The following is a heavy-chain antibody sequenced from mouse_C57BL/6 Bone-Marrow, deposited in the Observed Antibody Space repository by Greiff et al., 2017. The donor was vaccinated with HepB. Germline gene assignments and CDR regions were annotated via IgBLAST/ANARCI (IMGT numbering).Heavy chain of an antibody. CDR3: ARVDLYYFDY. J-gene: IGHJ2*01. Sequence: VQLVESGAELVRPGASVKLSCKASGYTFTDYYINWVKQRPGQGLEWIARIYPGSGNTYYNEKFKGKATLTAEKSSSTAYMQLSSLTSEDSAVYFCARVDLYYFDYWGQGTTLTVSS. CDR2: IYPGSGNT. CDR1: GYTFTDYY. V-gene: IGHV1-76*01.